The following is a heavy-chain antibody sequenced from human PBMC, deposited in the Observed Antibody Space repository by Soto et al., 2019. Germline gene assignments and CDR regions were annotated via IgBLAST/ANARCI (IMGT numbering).Heavy chain of an antibody. Sequence: SETLSLTCTVSGGSISSGDYYWSWIRQPPGKGLEWIGYIYYSGSTYYDPSLKSRVSISRETSKNQFSLKLSSVTAADTAVYYCASLPATSDFDDWGQGTLVTVSS. D-gene: IGHD2-2*01. V-gene: IGHV4-30-4*01. CDR1: GGSISSGDYY. CDR3: ASLPATSDFDD. CDR2: IYYSGST. J-gene: IGHJ4*02.